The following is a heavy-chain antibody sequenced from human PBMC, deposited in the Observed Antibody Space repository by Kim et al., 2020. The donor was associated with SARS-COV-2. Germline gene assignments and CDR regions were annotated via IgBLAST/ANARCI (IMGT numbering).Heavy chain of an antibody. J-gene: IGHJ4*02. CDR3: ARLPRGAAMVPDDY. D-gene: IGHD5-18*01. Sequence: DSVKGRFTNSRDNSKNTLYLQMNRLRAEDTAVYYCARLPRGAAMVPDDYWGQGTLVTVSS. V-gene: IGHV3-30*01.